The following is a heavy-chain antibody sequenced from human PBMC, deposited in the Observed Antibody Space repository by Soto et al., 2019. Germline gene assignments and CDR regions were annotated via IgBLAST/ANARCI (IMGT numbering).Heavy chain of an antibody. D-gene: IGHD6-6*01. J-gene: IGHJ6*02. CDR3: ATAISSFYYYYYGMDV. Sequence: ASVKVSCKASGYTFTSYDINGVRQATGQGLEWMGWMNPNSGNTGYAQKFQGRVTMTRNTSISTAYMELSSLRSEDTAVYYCATAISSFYYYYYGMDVWGQGTTVTVSS. CDR2: MNPNSGNT. CDR1: GYTFTSYD. V-gene: IGHV1-8*01.